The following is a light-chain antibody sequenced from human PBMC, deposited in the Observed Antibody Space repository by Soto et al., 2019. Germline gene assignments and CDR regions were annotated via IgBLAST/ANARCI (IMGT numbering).Light chain of an antibody. CDR2: NFN. CDR3: QAYDSSLSGNVV. J-gene: IGLJ2*01. CDR1: GSSVGGDFA. V-gene: IGLV1-40*01. Sequence: QSVLTQPPSVSGAPGQRVTISCSGSGSSVGGDFAVHWYQQVPGTAPKLLIYNFNNRPSGVPDRFSGSMSGTSASLAISGLQAEDEADYYCQAYDSSLSGNVVFGGGTKVTVL.